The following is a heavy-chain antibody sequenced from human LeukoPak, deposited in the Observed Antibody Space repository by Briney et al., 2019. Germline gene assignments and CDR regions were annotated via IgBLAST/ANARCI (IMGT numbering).Heavy chain of an antibody. D-gene: IGHD3-22*01. V-gene: IGHV4-30-4*01. CDR3: ARVLRYYDSSGYYENFDY. Sequence: SETLSLTCTVSGGSISNYYWSWIRQPPGKGLEWIGYIYYSGSTYYNPSLKSRVTISVDTSKNQFSLKLSSVTAADTAVYYCARVLRYYDSSGYYENFDYWGQGTLVTVSS. CDR2: IYYSGST. CDR1: GGSISNYY. J-gene: IGHJ4*02.